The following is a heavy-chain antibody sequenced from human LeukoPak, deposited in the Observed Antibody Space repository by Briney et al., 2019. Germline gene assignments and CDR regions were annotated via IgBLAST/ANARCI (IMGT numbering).Heavy chain of an antibody. CDR1: GGSISSGDYY. Sequence: SETLSLTCTVSGGSISSGDYYWSWIRQPPGKGLEWIGYIYYSGSTYYNPSLKSRVTISVDTSKDQFSLKLSSVTAADTAVYYCASRVATIKVFDYWGQGTLVTASS. J-gene: IGHJ4*02. CDR3: ASRVATIKVFDY. D-gene: IGHD5-12*01. CDR2: IYYSGST. V-gene: IGHV4-31*03.